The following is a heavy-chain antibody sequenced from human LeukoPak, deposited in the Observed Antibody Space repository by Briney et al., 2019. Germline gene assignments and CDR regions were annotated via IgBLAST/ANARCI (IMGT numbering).Heavy chain of an antibody. Sequence: GPVKVSCKASGYSFTDYLMHWVRQAPGQGLEWMGWINPHSGGTSSAQKFQGRVTMTRDTSISTTYMELSTLRSDDTAVYYCARDGYWIQLWAVSSTYYGMDVWGQGTTVTVSS. J-gene: IGHJ6*02. CDR2: INPHSGGT. CDR1: GYSFTDYL. V-gene: IGHV1-2*02. D-gene: IGHD5-18*01. CDR3: ARDGYWIQLWAVSSTYYGMDV.